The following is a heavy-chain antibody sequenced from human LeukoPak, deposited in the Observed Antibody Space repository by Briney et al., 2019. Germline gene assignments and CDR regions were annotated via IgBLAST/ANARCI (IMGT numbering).Heavy chain of an antibody. J-gene: IGHJ1*01. CDR3: AKEGRVGASVYFQD. D-gene: IGHD1-26*01. V-gene: IGHV1-69*05. CDR1: GGTFSSYA. CDR2: IIPIFGTA. Sequence: GASVKVSCKASGGTFSSYAISWVRQAPGQGLEWMGGIIPIFGTANYAQKFQGRVTITTDESTSTAYMELSSLRADDTAVYYCAKEGRVGASVYFQDWGQGTLVTVSS.